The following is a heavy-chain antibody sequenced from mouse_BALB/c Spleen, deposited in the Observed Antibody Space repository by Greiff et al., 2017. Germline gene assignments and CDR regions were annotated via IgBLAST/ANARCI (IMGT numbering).Heavy chain of an antibody. CDR2: ISYDGSN. V-gene: IGHV3-6*02. D-gene: IGHD3-1*01. Sequence: EVQLQQSGPGLVKPSQSLSLTCSVTGYSITSGYYWNWIRQFPGNKLEWMGYISYDGSNNYNPSLKNRISITRDTSKNQFFLKLNSVTTEDTATYYCARVRPLGAMDYWGQGTSVTVSS. J-gene: IGHJ4*01. CDR3: ARVRPLGAMDY. CDR1: GYSITSGYY.